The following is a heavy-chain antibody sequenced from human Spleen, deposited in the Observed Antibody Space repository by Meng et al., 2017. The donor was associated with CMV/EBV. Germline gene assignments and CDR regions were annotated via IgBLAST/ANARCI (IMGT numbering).Heavy chain of an antibody. V-gene: IGHV1-2*02. D-gene: IGHD1-1*01. Sequence: ASVKVSCKASGYTFSSYYIHWVRQAPGQGLEWIGWINPNTGVTESAQRFQGRVTVTRDASSRAANMELTSLTSDDTAVYYCVRGGTLTERTYYYYGMDVWGQGTTVTVSS. CDR1: GYTFSSYY. J-gene: IGHJ6*02. CDR3: VRGGTLTERTYYYYGMDV. CDR2: INPNTGVT.